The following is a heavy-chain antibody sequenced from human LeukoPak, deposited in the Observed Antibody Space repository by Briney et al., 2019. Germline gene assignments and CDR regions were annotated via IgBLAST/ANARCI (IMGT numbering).Heavy chain of an antibody. D-gene: IGHD6-13*01. CDR2: ISSSSSYI. V-gene: IGHV3-21*01. CDR3: ARSFLSIAAAATDY. CDR1: GFTFSSYS. J-gene: IGHJ4*02. Sequence: GGSLRLSCAASGFTFSSYSMNWVRQAPGKGLAWVSSISSSSSYIYYADSVEGRFTISRDNAKNSLYLQMNSLRAEDTAVYYCARSFLSIAAAATDYWGQGTLVTVSS.